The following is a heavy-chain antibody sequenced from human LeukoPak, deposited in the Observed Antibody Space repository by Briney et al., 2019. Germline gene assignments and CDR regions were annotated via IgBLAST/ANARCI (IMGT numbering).Heavy chain of an antibody. CDR2: INHSGSA. J-gene: IGHJ4*02. D-gene: IGHD3-22*01. CDR1: GGSFSGYY. V-gene: IGHV4-34*01. CDR3: ARHRPRYYYDSSGYRPFVY. Sequence: SETLSLTCAVYGGSFSGYYWSWIRQPPGKGLEWIGEINHSGSANYNPSLKSRVTISVDTSKNQFSLKLSSVTAADTAVYYCARHRPRYYYDSSGYRPFVYWGQGTLVTVSS.